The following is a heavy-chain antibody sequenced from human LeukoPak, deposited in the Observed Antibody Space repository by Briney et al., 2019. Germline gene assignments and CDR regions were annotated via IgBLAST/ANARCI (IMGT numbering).Heavy chain of an antibody. D-gene: IGHD2-2*01. CDR1: GFTFSNYD. V-gene: IGHV3-30*03. CDR2: ISYDGSNK. J-gene: IGHJ4*02. Sequence: GGSLRLSCAASGFTFSNYDMHWVRQAPGKGLEWVAVISYDGSNKYYADSVKGRFTISRDNSKNTVYLQMNSLRAEDTAVYYCARDGSSARGDYWGQGTLVTVSS. CDR3: ARDGSSARGDY.